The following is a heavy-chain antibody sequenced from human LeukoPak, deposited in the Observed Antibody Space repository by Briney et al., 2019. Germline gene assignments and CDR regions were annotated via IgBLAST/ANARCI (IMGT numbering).Heavy chain of an antibody. Sequence: ASVKVSCKASGGTFNSYVINWVRQAPGQGLEWMGGIIPLLGTANHAQKFQGRVTITADKSTSTAYMELRSLRSDDTAVYYCARGLPGSTSHWGQGTLVTVSS. J-gene: IGHJ4*02. CDR3: ARGLPGSTSH. CDR2: IIPLLGTA. V-gene: IGHV1-69*10. D-gene: IGHD5/OR15-5a*01. CDR1: GGTFNSYV.